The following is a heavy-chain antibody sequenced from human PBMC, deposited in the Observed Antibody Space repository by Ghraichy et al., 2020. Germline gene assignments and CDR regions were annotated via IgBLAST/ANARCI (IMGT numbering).Heavy chain of an antibody. D-gene: IGHD3-10*01. CDR3: ALAFYYGNSTYFAQ. V-gene: IGHV2-5*01. J-gene: IGHJ4*02. CDR1: NFSLTTSGLG. Sequence: SGPTLVKPTQTLTLTCTFSNFSLTTSGLGVGWIRQPPGKALEWLALIYWNDDEHYSPSLKSRLTIAKATSQRQVVLTMTKVDPVDTATYYCALAFYYGNSTYFAQWGQGTLVTVSS. CDR2: IYWNDDE.